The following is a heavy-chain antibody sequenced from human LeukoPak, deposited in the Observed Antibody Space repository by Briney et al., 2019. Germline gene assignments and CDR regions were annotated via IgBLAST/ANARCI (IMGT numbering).Heavy chain of an antibody. CDR1: GGSFSGYY. V-gene: IGHV4-34*01. Sequence: PSETLSLTCAVYGGSFSGYYWSWIRQPPGKGLEWIGEINHSGSSNYNPSLKSRVTISVDTSKNQFSLKLSSVTAADTAVYYCARGYRRLRAPYFDYWGQGTLVTVSS. D-gene: IGHD5-12*01. J-gene: IGHJ4*02. CDR3: ARGYRRLRAPYFDY. CDR2: INHSGSS.